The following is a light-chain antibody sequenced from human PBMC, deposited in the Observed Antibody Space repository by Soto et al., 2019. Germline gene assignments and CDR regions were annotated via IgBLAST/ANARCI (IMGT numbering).Light chain of an antibody. J-gene: IGLJ2*01. V-gene: IGLV2-14*03. Sequence: QSALTQPASVSGSPGQSITISCTGTSSDVGGYNYVSWYQQHPGKAPKLMIYDVSNRPSGVSNRFSGSKSGNTASLTISGLQAEDEADYYCSSYTGSTNVVFGGGTKLTV. CDR1: SSDVGGYNY. CDR2: DVS. CDR3: SSYTGSTNVV.